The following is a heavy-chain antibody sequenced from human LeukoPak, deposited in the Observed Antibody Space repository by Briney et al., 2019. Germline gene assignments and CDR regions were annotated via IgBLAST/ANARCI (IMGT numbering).Heavy chain of an antibody. J-gene: IGHJ5*02. CDR3: ARSCGSTSCNDGDWFDP. D-gene: IGHD2-2*01. CDR2: MLYSGNS. V-gene: IGHV4-39*01. CDR1: GGSIRTSSYY. Sequence: PSETLSLTCPVLGGSIRTSSYYWGWIRQPPGKGLEWIGSMLYSGNSYYNPSLKSRVTISVDTSKNQFSLKLSSVTAADTAVYYCARSCGSTSCNDGDWFDPWGQGTLVTVSS.